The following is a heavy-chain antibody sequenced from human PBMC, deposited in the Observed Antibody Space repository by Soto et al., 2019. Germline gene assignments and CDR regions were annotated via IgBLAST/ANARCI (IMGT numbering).Heavy chain of an antibody. CDR1: GFTFSNAW. CDR2: IKSKTDGGTT. J-gene: IGHJ4*02. V-gene: IGHV3-15*01. Sequence: PGGSLRLSCAASGFTFSNAWMSWVRQAPGKGLEWVGRIKSKTDGGTTDYAAPVKGRFTISRDDSKNTLYLQMNSLKTEDTAVYYCTTTYYYDSSGYSLYDYWGQGTLVTSPQ. D-gene: IGHD3-22*01. CDR3: TTTYYYDSSGYSLYDY.